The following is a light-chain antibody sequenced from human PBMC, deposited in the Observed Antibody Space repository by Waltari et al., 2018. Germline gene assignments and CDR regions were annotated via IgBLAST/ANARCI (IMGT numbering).Light chain of an antibody. CDR2: LVS. CDR1: PGLVPSDGDTW. CDR3: MQGKHWPWT. J-gene: IGKJ1*01. Sequence: VVMTQSSLSLRVTLAQPASLSFSPSPGLVPSDGDTWLNGFQQRPGQSPRRLIYLVSRRDSGVPDRFSGSGSGTNFTLRISRLEAEDVGLYYCMQGKHWPWTFGQGTRVEI. V-gene: IGKV2-30*02.